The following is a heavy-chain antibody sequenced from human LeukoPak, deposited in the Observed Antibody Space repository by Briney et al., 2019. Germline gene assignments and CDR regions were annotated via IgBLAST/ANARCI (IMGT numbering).Heavy chain of an antibody. Sequence: GGSLRLSCVASGFSFTTHAMSWVRQAPGKGLEWVSSISGSGFSTYYADSVKGRFTISRDNSKNTLSLQMNSLRAEDTAVYYCAKHSSGWTFDYWGQGTLVTVSS. V-gene: IGHV3-23*01. D-gene: IGHD6-19*01. J-gene: IGHJ4*02. CDR1: GFSFTTHA. CDR3: AKHSSGWTFDY. CDR2: ISGSGFST.